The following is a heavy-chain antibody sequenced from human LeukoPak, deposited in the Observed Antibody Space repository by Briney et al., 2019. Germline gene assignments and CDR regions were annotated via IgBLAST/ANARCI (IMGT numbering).Heavy chain of an antibody. J-gene: IGHJ4*02. CDR3: VRDRGTYRPIDY. CDR2: ISGNGGST. D-gene: IGHD1-26*01. CDR1: GFTFSSYA. V-gene: IGHV3-23*01. Sequence: GSLRLSCAASGFTFSSYAMSWVRQAPGKGLEWVSAISGNGGSTYYADSVKGRFTISRDNAQNSLYLQMNSLRAEDTAIYYCVRDRGTYRPIDYWGQGTLVTVSS.